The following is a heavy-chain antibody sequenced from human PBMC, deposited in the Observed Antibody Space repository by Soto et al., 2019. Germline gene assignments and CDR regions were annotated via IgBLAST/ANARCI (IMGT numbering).Heavy chain of an antibody. CDR3: ARESGSYSGWFDP. Sequence: ASVKVSCKASGYTFTGYYMHWVLQAPGQGLEWMGWINPNSGGTNYAQKFQGWVTMTRDTSISTAYMELSRLRSDDTAVYYCARESGSYSGWFDPWGQGXLVTVYS. D-gene: IGHD1-26*01. CDR2: INPNSGGT. CDR1: GYTFTGYY. V-gene: IGHV1-2*04. J-gene: IGHJ5*02.